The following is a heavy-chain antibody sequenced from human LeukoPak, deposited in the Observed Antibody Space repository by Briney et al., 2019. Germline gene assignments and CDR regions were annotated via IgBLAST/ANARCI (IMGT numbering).Heavy chain of an antibody. V-gene: IGHV4-34*01. CDR2: INHSGST. CDR3: ARGRVLWFGELLSLYFDY. Sequence: PSETLSLXCAVYGGSFSGYYWSWIRQPPGKGLEWIGEINHSGSTNYNPSLKSRVTISVDTSKNQFSLKLSSVTAADTAVYYCARGRVLWFGELLSLYFDYWGQGTLVTVSS. CDR1: GGSFSGYY. D-gene: IGHD3-10*01. J-gene: IGHJ4*02.